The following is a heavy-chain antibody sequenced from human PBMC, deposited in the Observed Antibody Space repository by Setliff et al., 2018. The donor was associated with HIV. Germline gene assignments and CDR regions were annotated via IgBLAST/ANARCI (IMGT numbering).Heavy chain of an antibody. V-gene: IGHV4-34*01. J-gene: IGHJ5*02. CDR3: ARHIAGYSAYDLGWFDP. CDR2: INHSGTT. CDR1: GGSFSDYY. D-gene: IGHD5-12*01. Sequence: PSETLSLTCTVSGGSFSDYYWSWIRQPPGKGLEWIGEINHSGTTNYNPSLKSRVTMSVDTSKNHFSLKLSSVTAADTAVYYCARHIAGYSAYDLGWFDPWGQGTLVTVSS.